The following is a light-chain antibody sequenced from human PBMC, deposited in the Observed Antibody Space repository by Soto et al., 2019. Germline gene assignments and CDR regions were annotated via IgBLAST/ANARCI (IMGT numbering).Light chain of an antibody. Sequence: EIVLTQSPATLSLSPGERATLSCMASQSVSSYLAWYQQKPGQAPRLLIYGASNRATGIPDRFSGSGSGTDFTLTISRLEPEDFAVYYCQQYDTSPYTFGQGTKLEIK. CDR3: QQYDTSPYT. CDR1: QSVSSY. J-gene: IGKJ2*01. CDR2: GAS. V-gene: IGKV3-20*01.